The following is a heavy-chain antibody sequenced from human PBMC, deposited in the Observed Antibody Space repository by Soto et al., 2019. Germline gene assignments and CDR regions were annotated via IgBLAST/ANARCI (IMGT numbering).Heavy chain of an antibody. Sequence: QVQLVESGGGVVQPGRSLRLSCAASGFTFSSYGMHWVRQAPGKGLEWVAVIWYDGSNKYYADSVKGRFTISRDNSKNTLYLQMNSLRAEDTAVYYCARDKQWLVRYWFDPWGQGTLVTVSS. V-gene: IGHV3-33*01. CDR1: GFTFSSYG. D-gene: IGHD6-19*01. CDR3: ARDKQWLVRYWFDP. CDR2: IWYDGSNK. J-gene: IGHJ5*02.